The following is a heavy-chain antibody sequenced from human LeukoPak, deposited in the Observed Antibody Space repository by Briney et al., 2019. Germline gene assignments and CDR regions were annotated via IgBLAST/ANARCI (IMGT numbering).Heavy chain of an antibody. J-gene: IGHJ4*02. CDR3: AIITVTTPSDY. D-gene: IGHD4-11*01. CDR2: ISSSGRTI. CDR1: GFTFSSYE. Sequence: GGSLRLSCGASGFTFSSYEMNWVRQASGKGLEWVSYISSSGRTIYYADSVKGRFTIPRDNAKNSLYLQMNSLRAEDTAVYYCAIITVTTPSDYWGQGTLVTVSS. V-gene: IGHV3-48*03.